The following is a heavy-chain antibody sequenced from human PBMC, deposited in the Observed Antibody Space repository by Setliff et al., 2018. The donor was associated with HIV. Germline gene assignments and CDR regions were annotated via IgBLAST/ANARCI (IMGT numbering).Heavy chain of an antibody. Sequence: ASETLSLTCAVYGGSFSGYYWSWIRQPPGKGLEWIGEINHSGSTNYNPSLKSRVTISVDTSKNQFSLKLSSVTAADTAVYYCARRGSGFFHYYYYMDVWGKGNTVTVSS. D-gene: IGHD3-10*01. J-gene: IGHJ6*03. V-gene: IGHV4-34*01. CDR3: ARRGSGFFHYYYYMDV. CDR1: GGSFSGYY. CDR2: INHSGST.